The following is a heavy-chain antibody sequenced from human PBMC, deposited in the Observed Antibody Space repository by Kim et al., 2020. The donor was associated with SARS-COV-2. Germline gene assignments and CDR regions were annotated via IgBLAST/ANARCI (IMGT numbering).Heavy chain of an antibody. CDR2: IYYSGST. J-gene: IGHJ5*02. V-gene: IGHV4-39*01. D-gene: IGHD3-22*01. Sequence: SETLSLTCTVSGGSISSSSYYWGWIRQPPGKGLEWIGSIYYSGSTYYNPSLKSRVTISVDTSKNQFSLKLSSVTAADTAVYYCARHYYDSSGSRGWFDPWGQGTLVTVSS. CDR3: ARHYYDSSGSRGWFDP. CDR1: GGSISSSSYY.